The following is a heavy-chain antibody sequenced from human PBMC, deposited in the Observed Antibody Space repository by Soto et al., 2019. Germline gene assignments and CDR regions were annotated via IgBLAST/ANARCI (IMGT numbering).Heavy chain of an antibody. D-gene: IGHD4-17*01. CDR1: GGSISSGGYS. Sequence: PSETLSLTCAVSGGSISSGGYSWSWIRQPPGKGLEWIGYIYHSGSTYYNPSLKSRVTISVDRSKNQFSLKLSSVTAADTAVYYCARSPDYGDYAGAFDFWGQGTMVTGSS. CDR3: ARSPDYGDYAGAFDF. CDR2: IYHSGST. V-gene: IGHV4-30-2*02. J-gene: IGHJ3*01.